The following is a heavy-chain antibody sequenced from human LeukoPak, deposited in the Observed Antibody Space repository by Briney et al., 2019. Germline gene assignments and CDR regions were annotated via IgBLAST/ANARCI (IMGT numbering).Heavy chain of an antibody. CDR3: AGTYYYDSSGYFYEQFDY. J-gene: IGHJ4*02. D-gene: IGHD3-22*01. Sequence: GGSLRLSCAASGFTFSSYGMHWVRQAPGKGLEWVAFIRYDGSNKYYADSVKGRFTISRDNANNSLYLQMNSLRAEDTAVYYCAGTYYYDSSGYFYEQFDYWGQGTLVTVSS. V-gene: IGHV3-30*02. CDR1: GFTFSSYG. CDR2: IRYDGSNK.